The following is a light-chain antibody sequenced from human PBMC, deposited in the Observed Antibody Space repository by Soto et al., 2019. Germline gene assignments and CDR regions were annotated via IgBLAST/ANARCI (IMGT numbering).Light chain of an antibody. CDR1: QSFSRW. V-gene: IGKV1-5*01. CDR2: DAS. Sequence: DIHMTHYPSTLSASVGDIITITCRSSQSFSRWLAWYQQKPGKAPKLLIYDASSLESGVPSRFSGSGSGTEFTLTISSLQPDDFETYYCQQYNSYPSTFGQGTKVDIK. J-gene: IGKJ1*01. CDR3: QQYNSYPST.